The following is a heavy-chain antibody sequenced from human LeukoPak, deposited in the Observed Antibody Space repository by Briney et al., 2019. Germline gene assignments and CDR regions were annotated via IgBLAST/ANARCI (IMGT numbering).Heavy chain of an antibody. J-gene: IGHJ4*02. CDR3: ARDDILTGLDY. Sequence: GGSLRLSCAASGFTVSSSYMSWVRQAPGKGLEWVSLIYSGGSTYYAASVKGRFTISRDNSKNTLYLQMNSLRPEDTAVYYCARDDILTGLDYWGQGTLVTVSS. D-gene: IGHD3-9*01. CDR2: IYSGGST. V-gene: IGHV3-53*01. CDR1: GFTVSSSY.